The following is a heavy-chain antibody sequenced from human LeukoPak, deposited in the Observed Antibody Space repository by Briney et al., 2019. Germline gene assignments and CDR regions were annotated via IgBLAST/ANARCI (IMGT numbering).Heavy chain of an antibody. CDR2: IRSKAYGGTT. D-gene: IGHD6-6*01. V-gene: IGHV3-49*03. J-gene: IGHJ4*03. CDR1: GFTFGDYA. Sequence: GGSLRLSCTASGFTFGDYAMSWFRQAPGKGLEWVGFIRSKAYGGTTEYAASVKGRFTISRDDSKSIAYLQMNSLKTEDTAVYYCTRDGIFVAARLGYFDYWGQGPRSPSPQ. CDR3: TRDGIFVAARLGYFDY.